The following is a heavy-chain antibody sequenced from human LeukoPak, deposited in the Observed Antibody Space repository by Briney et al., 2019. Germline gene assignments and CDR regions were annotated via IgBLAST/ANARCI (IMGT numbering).Heavy chain of an antibody. CDR1: GFTFRSYE. Sequence: GGSLRLSCAASGFTFRSYEMNWVRRAPGKGLEWVSYISSSGGTIYYADSVKGRFTISRDNAKNSLYLQMNSLRAEDTAVYYCARANWFDYWGQGSLVTVSS. J-gene: IGHJ5*01. CDR3: ARANWFDY. CDR2: ISSSGGTI. V-gene: IGHV3-48*03. D-gene: IGHD2-8*01.